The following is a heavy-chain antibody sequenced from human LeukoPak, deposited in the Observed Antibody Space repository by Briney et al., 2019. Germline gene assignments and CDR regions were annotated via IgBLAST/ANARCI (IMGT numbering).Heavy chain of an antibody. CDR1: GGSFSGYY. Sequence: SETLSLTCAVYGGSFSGYYWSWIRQPPGKGLERLGEINHSGSTNYNPSLKSRVTISVDTSKNQFSLKLSSVTAADTAVYYRARVRGITMVRGVTAKGNYYYYGMDVWGKGTTVTVSS. D-gene: IGHD3-10*01. CDR3: ARVRGITMVRGVTAKGNYYYYGMDV. CDR2: INHSGST. J-gene: IGHJ6*04. V-gene: IGHV4-34*01.